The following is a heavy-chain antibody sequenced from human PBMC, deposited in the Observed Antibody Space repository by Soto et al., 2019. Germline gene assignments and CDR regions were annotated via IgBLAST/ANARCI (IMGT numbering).Heavy chain of an antibody. Sequence: SETLSLTCTVSGGSVSSGSYYWSWIRQPPGKGLEWIGYIYYSGSTNYNPSLKSRVTISVDTSKNQFSLKLSSVTAADTAVYYCAREAYYYDSSGYSSYFDYWGQETLVTVST. CDR3: AREAYYYDSSGYSSYFDY. CDR1: GGSVSSGSYY. D-gene: IGHD3-22*01. V-gene: IGHV4-61*01. J-gene: IGHJ4*02. CDR2: IYYSGST.